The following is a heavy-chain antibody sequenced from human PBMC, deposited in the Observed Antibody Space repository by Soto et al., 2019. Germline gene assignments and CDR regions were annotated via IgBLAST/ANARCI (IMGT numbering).Heavy chain of an antibody. CDR3: AREPVVVPAASQVYYYYGMDV. Sequence: PGGSLRLSCAASGFTFSSYAMSWVRQAPGKGLEWVSAISGSGGSTYYADSVKGRFTISRDNAKNTLYMKMNSLRAEDTAVYYCAREPVVVPAASQVYYYYGMDVWGQGTTVTVS. V-gene: IGHV3-23*01. J-gene: IGHJ6*02. D-gene: IGHD2-2*01. CDR2: ISGSGGST. CDR1: GFTFSSYA.